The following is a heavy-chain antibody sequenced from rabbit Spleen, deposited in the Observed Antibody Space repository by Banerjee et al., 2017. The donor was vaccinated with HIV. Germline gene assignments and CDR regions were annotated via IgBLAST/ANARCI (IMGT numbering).Heavy chain of an antibody. V-gene: IGHV1S45*01. CDR1: GFTISSNYW. J-gene: IGHJ3*01. Sequence: QEQLEESGGGLVKPGASLTLTCKASGFTISSNYWMCWVRQAPGKGLEWIGCIGGNNDGTYYASWAKGRFTISKTSSTTLDLKMTSLTVADTATYFCGRSYVGSGWVTRLDLWGQGTLVTVS. CDR3: GRSYVGSGWVTRLDL. D-gene: IGHD4-2*01. CDR2: IGGNNDGT.